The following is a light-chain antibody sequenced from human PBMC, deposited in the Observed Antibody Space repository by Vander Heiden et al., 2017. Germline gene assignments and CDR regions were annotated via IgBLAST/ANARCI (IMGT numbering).Light chain of an antibody. Sequence: QSALTQPASVSGSPGQSVTISCTGSSVDIGGYNYVPWYQQHPGKAPKLMIPGDSNRPSGVSDRFSGSKSGNTASLAISGLQAEDEADYYCCSYTSSSTLCVFGTGTKVTVL. CDR3: CSYTSSSTLCV. CDR2: GDS. J-gene: IGLJ1*01. CDR1: SVDIGGYNY. V-gene: IGLV2-14*03.